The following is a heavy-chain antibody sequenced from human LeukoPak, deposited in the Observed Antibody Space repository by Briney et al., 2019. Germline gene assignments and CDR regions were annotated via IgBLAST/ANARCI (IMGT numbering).Heavy chain of an antibody. CDR1: GCTFSSYA. D-gene: IGHD1-26*01. CDR2: ISYDGSTK. Sequence: GGSLRLSCAASGCTFSSYAMSWVRQAPGKGLEWVAAISYDGSTKYYADSVKGRFTSSRDNSKNTLYLQMNSLRPEDTAVYYCAKDSSVWVVGAISFFDYWGQGTLVTVSS. V-gene: IGHV3-30*18. CDR3: AKDSSVWVVGAISFFDY. J-gene: IGHJ4*02.